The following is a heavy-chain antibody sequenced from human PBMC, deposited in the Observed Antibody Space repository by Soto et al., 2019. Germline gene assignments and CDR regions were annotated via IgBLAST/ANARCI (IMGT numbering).Heavy chain of an antibody. V-gene: IGHV3-23*01. J-gene: IGHJ4*02. CDR3: AKGGGSYFSDY. CDR2: ISGSGGST. Sequence: EVQLLESGGGLVQPGGSLRLSCAASGFTLSNYAMSWVRQAPGKGLEWVSAISGSGGSTYYADSVKGRFTISRDNSKNTLYMQMNSLRAEDTAVYYCAKGGGSYFSDYWGQGTLVTVSS. CDR1: GFTLSNYA. D-gene: IGHD1-26*01.